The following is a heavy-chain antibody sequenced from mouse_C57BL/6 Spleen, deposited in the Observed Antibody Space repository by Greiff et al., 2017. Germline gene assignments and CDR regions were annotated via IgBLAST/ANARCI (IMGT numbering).Heavy chain of an antibody. CDR1: GYTFTSYT. V-gene: IGHV1-4*01. J-gene: IGHJ1*03. CDR2: INPSSGYT. Sequence: QVQLQQSGAELARPGASVKMSCKASGYTFTSYTMHWVKQRPGQGLEWIGYINPSSGYTKYNQKFKDKATLTADKSSSTAYMQLSSLTSEDSAVXYCARNGIYNGNPRGDIDVWGTGTTVTVSS. D-gene: IGHD2-1*01. CDR3: ARNGIYNGNPRGDIDV.